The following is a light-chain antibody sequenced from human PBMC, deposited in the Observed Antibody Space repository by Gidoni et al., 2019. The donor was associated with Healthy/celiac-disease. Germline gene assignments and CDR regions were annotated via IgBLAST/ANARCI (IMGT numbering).Light chain of an antibody. J-gene: IGKJ5*01. CDR3: QQLNSYPLT. V-gene: IGKV1-9*01. Sequence: IQFTQSPSFLSASVGDRVTITCRASQGISSYLAWYQQKPGKAPKLLIYAASTLQSGVPSRFSGSGSGTEFTLTISSLQPEDFATYYCQQLNSYPLTCGQXTRLEIK. CDR1: QGISSY. CDR2: AAS.